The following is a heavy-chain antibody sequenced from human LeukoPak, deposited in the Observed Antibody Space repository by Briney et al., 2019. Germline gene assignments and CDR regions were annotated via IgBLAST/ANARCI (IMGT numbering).Heavy chain of an antibody. Sequence: TGGSLRLSCAASGFTFSSSWMHWVRQSPGKGLVWVSRIKSDGSSASYADSVKGRFTISRDNAKNTLYLQMNSLRAEDTAVYYCVRARLSSSWGAFDIWGQGTMVTVSS. CDR1: GFTFSSSW. CDR2: IKSDGSSA. V-gene: IGHV3-74*01. CDR3: VRARLSSSWGAFDI. J-gene: IGHJ3*02. D-gene: IGHD6-13*01.